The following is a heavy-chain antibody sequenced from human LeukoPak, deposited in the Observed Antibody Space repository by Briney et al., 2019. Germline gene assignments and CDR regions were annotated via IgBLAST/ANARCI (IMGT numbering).Heavy chain of an antibody. J-gene: IGHJ6*03. CDR3: TRGSIAYYYMDV. Sequence: SETLSLTCTVSGDSISSYYWSWIRQPPGKGLEWIGYIYYSGSTNYNSSLKSRVTISVDTSKNQFSLKLSSVTAADTAVYYCTRGSIAYYYMDVWGKGTTVTISS. CDR1: GDSISSYY. V-gene: IGHV4-59*01. D-gene: IGHD3-22*01. CDR2: IYYSGST.